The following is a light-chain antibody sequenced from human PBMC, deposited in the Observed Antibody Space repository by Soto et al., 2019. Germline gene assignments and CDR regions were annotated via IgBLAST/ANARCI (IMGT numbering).Light chain of an antibody. CDR3: QHYVTSLTT. V-gene: IGKV3-20*01. CDR1: QSVTSNY. CDR2: GAS. J-gene: IGKJ1*01. Sequence: EIVLTQSPGTLSLSPGERATLSCGASQSVTSNYLAWYQQKPGQAPRLLIFGASIRVTGIPDRFIGSGSGTDFTLSMSRLEPEDFAVYYCQHYVTSLTTFGQGTKVDIK.